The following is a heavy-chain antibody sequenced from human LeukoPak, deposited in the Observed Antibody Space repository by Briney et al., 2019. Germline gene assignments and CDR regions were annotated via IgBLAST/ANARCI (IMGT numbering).Heavy chain of an antibody. D-gene: IGHD6-13*01. J-gene: IGHJ3*02. CDR1: GGSISSYY. CDR3: ARWYGSSWYFSAFDI. V-gene: IGHV4-59*08. Sequence: PSETLSLTCTVSGGSISSYYWSWIRQPPGKGLEWIGYIYYSGSTNYNPSLKSRVTISVDTSKNQFSLKLSSVTAADTAVYYCARWYGSSWYFSAFDIWGQGTMVTVSS. CDR2: IYYSGST.